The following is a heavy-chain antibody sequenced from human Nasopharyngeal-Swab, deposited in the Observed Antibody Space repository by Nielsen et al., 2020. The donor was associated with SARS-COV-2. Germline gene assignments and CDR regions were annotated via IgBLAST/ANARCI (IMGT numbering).Heavy chain of an antibody. CDR1: GYTFTGYY. CDR3: ARPRGRRDAFDI. J-gene: IGHJ3*02. CDR2: INPNSGGT. D-gene: IGHD3-10*01. V-gene: IGHV1-2*06. Sequence: ASVKVSCKASGYTFTGYYMHWVRQAPGQGLEWMGRINPNSGGTNYAQKFQGRVTMTRDTSISTAYMELRSLRSDDTAVYYCARPRGRRDAFDIWGQGTMVTVSS.